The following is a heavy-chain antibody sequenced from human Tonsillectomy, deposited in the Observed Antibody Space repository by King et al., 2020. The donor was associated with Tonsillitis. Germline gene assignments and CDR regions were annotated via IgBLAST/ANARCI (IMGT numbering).Heavy chain of an antibody. CDR3: ARDDSDDYQGAFDI. V-gene: IGHV3-7*01. D-gene: IGHD4-17*01. CDR2: IKQDGSKQ. Sequence: VQLVESGGGLVQPGGSLRLSCTAAGFIFSNYWMSWVRQAPGRGLEGVADIKQDGSKQYYVDAVNGRFTISRDNAKNSLYLQMNSLTDEDMAVYYCARDDSDDYQGAFDIWGQGTMVTVS. CDR1: GFIFSNYW. J-gene: IGHJ3*02.